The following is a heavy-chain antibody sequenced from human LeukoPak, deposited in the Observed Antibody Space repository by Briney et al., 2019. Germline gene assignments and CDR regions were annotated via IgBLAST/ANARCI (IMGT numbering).Heavy chain of an antibody. CDR3: ARGDRIVGATPAGSFDY. J-gene: IGHJ4*02. CDR1: GYTFTGYY. Sequence: ASVKVSCKASGYTFTGYYMHWVRQAPGQGLEWMGWINPNSGGTNYAQKFQGRVTMTRDTSISTAYMELSRLRSEDTAVYYCARGDRIVGATPAGSFDYWGQGTLVTVSS. V-gene: IGHV1-2*02. D-gene: IGHD1-26*01. CDR2: INPNSGGT.